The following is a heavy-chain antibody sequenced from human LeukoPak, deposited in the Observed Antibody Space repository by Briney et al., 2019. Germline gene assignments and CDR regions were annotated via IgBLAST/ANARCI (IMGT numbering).Heavy chain of an antibody. Sequence: PGGSLRLSCAASGFTLSSYWMSWVRPAPGKGLEWVANIKQDGSEKYYVDSVKGRFTISRDNAKNSLYLQMNSLRAEDTAVYYCARERYSSGWYDYWGQGTLVTVSS. CDR2: IKQDGSEK. CDR3: ARERYSSGWYDY. J-gene: IGHJ4*02. CDR1: GFTLSSYW. V-gene: IGHV3-7*04. D-gene: IGHD6-19*01.